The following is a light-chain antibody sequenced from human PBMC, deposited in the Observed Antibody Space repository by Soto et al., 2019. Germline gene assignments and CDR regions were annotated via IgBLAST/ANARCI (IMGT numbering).Light chain of an antibody. CDR2: GAS. Sequence: EIVLTQSPGTLSLSPGERATLSCRASQSVSSSYLAWYQQKPGQDPRILIYGASSRATGITDRFSGSGSGTDFTLTISRLEPEDCAVYYCQQYGRSPPYTFGQGPELEIK. V-gene: IGKV3-20*01. J-gene: IGKJ2*01. CDR3: QQYGRSPPYT. CDR1: QSVSSSY.